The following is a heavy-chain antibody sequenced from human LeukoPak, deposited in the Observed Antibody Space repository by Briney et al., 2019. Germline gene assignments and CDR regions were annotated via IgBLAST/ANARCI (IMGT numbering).Heavy chain of an antibody. J-gene: IGHJ5*01. V-gene: IGHV4-59*08. D-gene: IGHD6-19*01. CDR3: ARAGLGGTYLNWFES. CDR2: IHYSGST. Sequence: SETLSLTCTVSGGSISSYYWSWIRQPPGKGLEWIAYIHYSGSTNYNPSLKSRVTISVDTSKNQFALKLSSVTAADTAVYYCARAGLGGTYLNWFESWGQGTLVTVSS. CDR1: GGSISSYY.